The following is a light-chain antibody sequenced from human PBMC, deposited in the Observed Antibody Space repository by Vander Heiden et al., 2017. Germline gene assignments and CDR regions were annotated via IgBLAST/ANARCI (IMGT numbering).Light chain of an antibody. Sequence: QSALTQPASVSGSPGQSITISCTGTSSDVGSYNLVSWYQQHPGKAPKVMIYEVSKRPSGVSNRFSGSKSSNTASLTISGLQAEDEADYYCCSYAGSRTFVFGTGTKVTVL. CDR2: EVS. J-gene: IGLJ1*01. V-gene: IGLV2-23*02. CDR1: SSDVGSYNL. CDR3: CSYAGSRTFV.